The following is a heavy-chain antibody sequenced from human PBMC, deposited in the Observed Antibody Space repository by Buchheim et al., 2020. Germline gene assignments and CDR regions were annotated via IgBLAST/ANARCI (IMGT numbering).Heavy chain of an antibody. CDR1: GLAFSSYN. D-gene: IGHD3-16*01. Sequence: EVQLVESGGGLVQPGGSLRLSCVASGLAFSSYNMHWVRQAPGKGLEWVSFITSDGVTKYSAPSVRGRFTISRDNARNSLHLQVNSLRAEDTAVYFCGREGGENQGPSTRYGMDVWGQGTT. J-gene: IGHJ6*02. V-gene: IGHV3-48*03. CDR2: ITSDGVTK. CDR3: GREGGENQGPSTRYGMDV.